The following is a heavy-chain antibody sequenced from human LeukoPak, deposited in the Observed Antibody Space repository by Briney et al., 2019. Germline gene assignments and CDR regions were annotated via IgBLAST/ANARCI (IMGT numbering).Heavy chain of an antibody. Sequence: ASVKISCKVSGYTFTDYYMHWVQQARGKGLEWMGLVDPEDGETIYAEKFQDRVTITADTSTDTAYMELSSLRSEDTAVYYCAVRGYSYGYGYFDYWGQGTLVTVSS. V-gene: IGHV1-69-2*01. CDR1: GYTFTDYY. CDR2: VDPEDGET. CDR3: AVRGYSYGYGYFDY. J-gene: IGHJ4*02. D-gene: IGHD5-18*01.